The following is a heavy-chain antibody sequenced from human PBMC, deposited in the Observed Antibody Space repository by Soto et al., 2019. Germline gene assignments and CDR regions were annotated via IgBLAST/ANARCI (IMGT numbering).Heavy chain of an antibody. CDR1: GFTFSSYG. Sequence: QVQLVESGGGVVQPGRSLRLSCAASGFTFSSYGMHWVRQAPGEGLEWVAVIWYDGSNKYYADSVKGRFTISRDNSKNTLYLQMNSLRAEDTAVYYCARGSEYYDILTGYWYYFDYWGQGTLVTVSS. CDR2: IWYDGSNK. J-gene: IGHJ4*02. CDR3: ARGSEYYDILTGYWYYFDY. D-gene: IGHD3-9*01. V-gene: IGHV3-33*01.